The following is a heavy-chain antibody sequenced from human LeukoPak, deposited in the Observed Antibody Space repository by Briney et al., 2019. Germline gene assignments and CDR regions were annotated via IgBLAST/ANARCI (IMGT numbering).Heavy chain of an antibody. V-gene: IGHV3-33*01. D-gene: IGHD2-15*01. J-gene: IGHJ4*02. CDR2: IWYDGSNK. CDR1: GITFRNYG. Sequence: GGSLRLSCAASGITFRNYGMHWVRQAPGKGLEWVAVIWYDGSNKDYADSVKGRFTVSRDNSRNTLFLQMNSLRVEDPAVYYCATDRATQYFDYWGQGTLVSVPS. CDR3: ATDRATQYFDY.